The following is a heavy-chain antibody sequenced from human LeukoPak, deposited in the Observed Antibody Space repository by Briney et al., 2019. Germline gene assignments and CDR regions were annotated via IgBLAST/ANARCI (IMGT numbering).Heavy chain of an antibody. CDR1: GGTFSSYT. CDR2: IIPIFGIA. V-gene: IGHV1-69*04. D-gene: IGHD2-21*01. Sequence: ASVKVSCKASGGTFSSYTISWVRQAPGQGLEWMGRIIPIFGIANYAKKCQGRVKITADKSTSTAYMELSSLRSEDTAVYYCAREPAAYCGGDCYSYYYYMDVWGKGTTVTVSS. J-gene: IGHJ6*03. CDR3: AREPAAYCGGDCYSYYYYMDV.